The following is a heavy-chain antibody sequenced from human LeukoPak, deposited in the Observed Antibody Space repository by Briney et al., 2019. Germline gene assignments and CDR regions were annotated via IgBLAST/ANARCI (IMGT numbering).Heavy chain of an antibody. CDR2: IWYDGSNK. V-gene: IGHV3-33*06. CDR1: GFTFSSYG. Sequence: GGSLRLSCAASGFTFSSYGMHWVRQAPGKGLEWVAVIWYDGSNKYYADSVKGRFTISRDNSKNTLYLQMNSLRAEDTAVYYCAKDLGDYGEFDYWGQGTLVTVSS. D-gene: IGHD4-17*01. J-gene: IGHJ4*02. CDR3: AKDLGDYGEFDY.